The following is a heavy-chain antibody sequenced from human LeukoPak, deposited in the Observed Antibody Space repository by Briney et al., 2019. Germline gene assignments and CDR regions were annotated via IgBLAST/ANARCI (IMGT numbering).Heavy chain of an antibody. Sequence: SQTLSLTCAVSGGSISSGDYSWSWIRQPPGKGLEWIGYIYHSGSTLYNPSLKSRVTISIDRSKNQFSLRLSPVTAADTAVYYCAADYGSGSYRFDYWGQGTLVTVSS. D-gene: IGHD3-10*01. CDR3: AADYGSGSYRFDY. CDR1: GGSISSGDYS. J-gene: IGHJ4*02. CDR2: IYHSGST. V-gene: IGHV4-30-2*01.